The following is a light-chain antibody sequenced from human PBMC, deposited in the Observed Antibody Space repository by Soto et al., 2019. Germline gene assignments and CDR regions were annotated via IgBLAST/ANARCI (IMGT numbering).Light chain of an antibody. V-gene: IGLV3-25*03. J-gene: IGLJ2*01. Sequence: SSELTQPPSVSVSPGQTARITCSGDALPKQYAYWYQQKPGQAPVLVIYKDSERPSGIPERFSGSSSGTTVTLIISGVQAEDEADYYCQSADTSGSYRVFGGGTKLTVL. CDR3: QSADTSGSYRV. CDR2: KDS. CDR1: ALPKQY.